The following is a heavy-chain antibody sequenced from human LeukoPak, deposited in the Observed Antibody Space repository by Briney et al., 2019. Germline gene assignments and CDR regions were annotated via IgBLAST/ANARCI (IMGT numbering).Heavy chain of an antibody. D-gene: IGHD3-10*01. CDR3: AKVRRG. J-gene: IGHJ4*02. CDR2: ISYDGSNK. V-gene: IGHV3-30-3*01. CDR1: GFTFSSYA. Sequence: GRSLRLSCAASGFTFSSYAMHWVRQAPGKGLEWVAVISYDGSNKYYADSVKGRFTISRDNSKNTLYLQMNSLRAEDTAVYYCAKVRRGWGQGTLVTVSS.